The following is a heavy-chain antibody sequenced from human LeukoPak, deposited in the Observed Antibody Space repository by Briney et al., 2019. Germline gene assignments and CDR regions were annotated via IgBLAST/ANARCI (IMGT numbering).Heavy chain of an antibody. CDR3: ARNKESNSWYPVFDY. Sequence: PGVSLRLSCAASGFTFSSYSMNWVRQPPGKGLEWIGEIFHGGNTNYNPSLKSRVTISVDKSNNQFSLKLSSVTAADTAVYYCARNKESNSWYPVFDYWGQGTLVTVSS. V-gene: IGHV4-4*02. CDR1: GFTFSSYSM. J-gene: IGHJ4*02. CDR2: IFHGGNT. D-gene: IGHD6-13*01.